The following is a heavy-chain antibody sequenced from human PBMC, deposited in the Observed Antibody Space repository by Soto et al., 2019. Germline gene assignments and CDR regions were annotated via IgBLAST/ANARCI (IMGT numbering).Heavy chain of an antibody. Sequence: SETLSLTCTASGGSISSDTYYWGWIRQPPGKGLEWIGTIYYSGSTYYSPSLKSRVTISVDTSKNQFPLKLSSVTAADTAVYYCARHSLGLAGNWLDPWGRGTLVTVSS. D-gene: IGHD6-19*01. CDR1: GGSISSDTYY. J-gene: IGHJ5*02. V-gene: IGHV4-39*01. CDR2: IYYSGST. CDR3: ARHSLGLAGNWLDP.